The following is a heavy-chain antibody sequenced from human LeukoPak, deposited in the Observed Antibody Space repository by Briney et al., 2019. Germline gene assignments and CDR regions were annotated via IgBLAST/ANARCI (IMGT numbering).Heavy chain of an antibody. D-gene: IGHD5-24*01. Sequence: GGSLRLSCAASGFTFSSYAMSWVRQAPGKGLEWVSAISGSGGSTYHAGSVKGRFTISRDNSKNTLYLQMNRLRGEDTAVYYCAKVLGDSWYFDVWGRGTLVTVSS. CDR3: AKVLGDSWYFDV. V-gene: IGHV3-23*01. J-gene: IGHJ2*01. CDR1: GFTFSSYA. CDR2: ISGSGGST.